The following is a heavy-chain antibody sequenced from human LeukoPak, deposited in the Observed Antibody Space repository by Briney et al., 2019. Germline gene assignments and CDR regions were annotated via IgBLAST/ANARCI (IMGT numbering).Heavy chain of an antibody. D-gene: IGHD3-9*01. Sequence: ASVKVSCKASGYTFTSYGISWVRQAPGQGLEWMGWISAYNGNTNYAQKLQGRVTITADESTSTAYMELSSLRSEDTAVYYCARDYYDILTGYYFYWFDPWGQGTLVTVSS. V-gene: IGHV1-18*01. CDR2: ISAYNGNT. J-gene: IGHJ5*02. CDR1: GYTFTSYG. CDR3: ARDYYDILTGYYFYWFDP.